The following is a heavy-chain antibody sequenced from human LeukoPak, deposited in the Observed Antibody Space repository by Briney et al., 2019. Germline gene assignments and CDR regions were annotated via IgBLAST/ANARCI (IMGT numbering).Heavy chain of an antibody. CDR1: GGSFGGYY. V-gene: IGHV4-34*01. J-gene: IGHJ6*03. Sequence: PSETLSLTCAVYGGSFGGYYWSSIRQPPGKGLEWIGETNHSGSTNYNPSLKSRVTISVDTFKNQFSLKLSSVTAADTAVYYCARRAPYCSGGSCYSNYYYYYMDVWGKGTTVTVSS. CDR2: TNHSGST. CDR3: ARRAPYCSGGSCYSNYYYYYMDV. D-gene: IGHD2-15*01.